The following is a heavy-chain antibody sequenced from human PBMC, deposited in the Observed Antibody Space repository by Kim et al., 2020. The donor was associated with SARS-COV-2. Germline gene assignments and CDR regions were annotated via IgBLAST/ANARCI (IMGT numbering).Heavy chain of an antibody. CDR2: IYYSGST. CDR1: GGSISSYY. D-gene: IGHD3-10*01. V-gene: IGHV4-59*01. J-gene: IGHJ5*02. CDR3: ARLLWPGDWFDP. Sequence: TLSLTCTVSGGSISSYYWSWIRQPPGKGLEWIGYIYYSGSTNYNPSLKSRVTISVDTSKNQFSLKLSSVTAADTAVYYCARLLWPGDWFDPWGQGTLVTVSS.